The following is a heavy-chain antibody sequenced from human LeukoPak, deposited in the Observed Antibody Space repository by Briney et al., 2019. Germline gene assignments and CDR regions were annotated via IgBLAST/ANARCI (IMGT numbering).Heavy chain of an antibody. CDR1: GFTFSHYW. CDR2: IKQDGSEK. CDR3: ARDVEVAGIRDS. D-gene: IGHD6-19*01. V-gene: IGHV3-7*01. Sequence: GGSLRLSCAASGFTFSHYWMSWVRQAPGKGLEWVANIKQDGSEKYYVDSMKGRFIISRDNTDNSLYLQMNNLRADDTALYYCARDVEVAGIRDSWGQGTVVTVSS. J-gene: IGHJ4*02.